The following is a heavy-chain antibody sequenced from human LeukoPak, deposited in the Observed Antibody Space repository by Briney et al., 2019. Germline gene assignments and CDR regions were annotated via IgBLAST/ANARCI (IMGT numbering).Heavy chain of an antibody. J-gene: IGHJ5*02. CDR3: ARIGGNWFDP. Sequence: SETMSLTCAVYGGSFSGYYWSWIRQPPGKGLEWIGYIYYSGSTNYNPSLKSRVTISVDTSKNQFSLKLSSVTAADTAVYYCARIGGNWFDPWGQGTLVTVSS. CDR2: IYYSGST. CDR1: GGSFSGYY. V-gene: IGHV4-59*12.